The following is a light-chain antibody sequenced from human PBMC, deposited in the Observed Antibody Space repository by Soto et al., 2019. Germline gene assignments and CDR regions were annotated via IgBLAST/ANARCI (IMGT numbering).Light chain of an antibody. CDR3: QQSYSNLIT. CDR2: AAS. Sequence: DIQMTQSPSSLSASVGDRVTITCQASQDISTHLNWYQQKQGKAPNILIYAASSLQSGVPSRFSGSGSGTDCTLTISSLQPEDFETYYCQQSYSNLITFGQGTRLEIK. V-gene: IGKV1-39*01. J-gene: IGKJ5*01. CDR1: QDISTH.